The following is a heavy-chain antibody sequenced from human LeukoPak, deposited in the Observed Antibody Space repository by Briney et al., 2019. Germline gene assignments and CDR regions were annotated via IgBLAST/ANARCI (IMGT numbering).Heavy chain of an antibody. V-gene: IGHV3-30*18. D-gene: IGHD2-15*01. CDR1: GFTFSSYG. J-gene: IGHJ6*04. CDR3: AKLRGRTPADYYYYGTDV. Sequence: GRSLRLSCAASGFTFSSYGMHWVRQAPGKGLEWVAVISYDGSNTYYADSVKGRFTISRDNSKNTLYLQMNSLRAEDTAVYYCAKLRGRTPADYYYYGTDVWGKGTTVTVSS. CDR2: ISYDGSNT.